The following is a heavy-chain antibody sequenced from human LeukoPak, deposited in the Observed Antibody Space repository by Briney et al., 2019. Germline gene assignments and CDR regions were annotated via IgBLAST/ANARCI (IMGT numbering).Heavy chain of an antibody. V-gene: IGHV1-18*01. D-gene: IGHD2-2*01. CDR3: ARTSHCSSTSCYSSWFDP. CDR2: ISAYNGNT. Sequence: ASVKVSYKASGHTFTIYGISWVPQAPGQGLEGMGCISAYNGNTNYAEKLQGRVTMTTDTSTSTAYMELRSLRSDDTAVYYCARTSHCSSTSCYSSWFDPWGQGTLVTVSS. CDR1: GHTFTIYG. J-gene: IGHJ5*02.